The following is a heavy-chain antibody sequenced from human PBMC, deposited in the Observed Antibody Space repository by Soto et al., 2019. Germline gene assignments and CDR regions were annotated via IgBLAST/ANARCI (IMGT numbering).Heavy chain of an antibody. Sequence: QSLTCGVSGDSVTNGFYWAWIRQAPGKGLEWIGSVYPSGNTYYNPSLKSRVTISVDTPKNQFSLTLNSVTAADTALYYCAGYTARHNWFDPWGQGTLVTVSS. D-gene: IGHD2-2*02. CDR2: VYPSGNT. CDR3: AGYTARHNWFDP. J-gene: IGHJ5*02. V-gene: IGHV4-38-2*01. CDR1: GDSVTNGFY.